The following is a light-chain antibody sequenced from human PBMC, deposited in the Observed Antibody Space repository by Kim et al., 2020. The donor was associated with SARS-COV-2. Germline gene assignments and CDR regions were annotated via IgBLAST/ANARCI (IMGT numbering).Light chain of an antibody. CDR1: SGSIDSEF. V-gene: IGLV6-57*01. J-gene: IGLJ3*02. Sequence: NFMLTQSHSVSQSPGKTVIISCTRRSGSIDSEFVQGFQQRLGSSPTTVIYEDHKRPSGVPDRFSGSVDSSSNSASLTISGLRAEDEADYYFQSYDDNIWVFGGGTKLTVL. CDR2: EDH. CDR3: QSYDDNIWV.